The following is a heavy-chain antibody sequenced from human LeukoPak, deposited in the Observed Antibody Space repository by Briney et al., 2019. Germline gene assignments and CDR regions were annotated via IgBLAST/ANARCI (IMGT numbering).Heavy chain of an antibody. Sequence: PGGSLRLSCAASGFTFSSYGMHWVRQAPGKGLEWVAFIRYDGSNKYYADSVKGRFTISRDNAKNSLYLQMNSLRAEDTAVYYCASGFGDYYDSSGYYEGYWGQGTLVTVSS. D-gene: IGHD3-22*01. CDR3: ASGFGDYYDSSGYYEGY. CDR1: GFTFSSYG. CDR2: IRYDGSNK. J-gene: IGHJ4*02. V-gene: IGHV3-30*02.